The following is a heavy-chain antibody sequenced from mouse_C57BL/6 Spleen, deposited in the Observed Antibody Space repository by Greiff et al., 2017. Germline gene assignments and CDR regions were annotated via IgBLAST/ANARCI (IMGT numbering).Heavy chain of an antibody. CDR3: ARGDGNYRGYFDY. V-gene: IGHV1-64*01. CDR2: IHPNSGST. CDR1: GYTFTSYW. D-gene: IGHD2-1*01. J-gene: IGHJ2*01. Sequence: QVQLQQPGAELVKPGASVKLSCKASGYTFTSYWMHWVKQRPGQGLEWIGMIHPNSGSTNYNEKFKSKATLTVDKSSSTAYMQLSSLTSEDSAVYYCARGDGNYRGYFDYWGQGTTLTVSS.